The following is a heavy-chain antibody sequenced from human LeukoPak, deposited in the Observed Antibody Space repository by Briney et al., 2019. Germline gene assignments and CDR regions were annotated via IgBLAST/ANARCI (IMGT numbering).Heavy chain of an antibody. CDR1: GFTFSSYA. J-gene: IGHJ3*02. V-gene: IGHV3-23*01. Sequence: GGSLRLPCAASGFTFSSYAMSWVRQAPGKGLEGVSGISVSGDFTYYADSVKGRFTISRDNAKNSLYLQMNSLRAEDTAVYYCAPSVAGTGAFDIRGQGTMVTVSS. CDR2: ISVSGDFT. D-gene: IGHD6-19*01. CDR3: APSVAGTGAFDI.